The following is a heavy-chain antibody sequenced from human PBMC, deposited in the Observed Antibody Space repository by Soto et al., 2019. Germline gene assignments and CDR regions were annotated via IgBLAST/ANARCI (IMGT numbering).Heavy chain of an antibody. V-gene: IGHV6-1*01. D-gene: IGHD3-3*02. Sequence: SQTLSLTCAISGDSVSSNSAAWNWIRQSPSRGLEWLGRTYYRSKWYNDYAVSVKSRITINPDTSKNQFSLQLNSVTPEDTAENYCARVSRSPFAFDIWGQGTMVPVSS. CDR2: TYYRSKWYN. J-gene: IGHJ3*02. CDR1: GDSVSSNSAA. CDR3: ARVSRSPFAFDI.